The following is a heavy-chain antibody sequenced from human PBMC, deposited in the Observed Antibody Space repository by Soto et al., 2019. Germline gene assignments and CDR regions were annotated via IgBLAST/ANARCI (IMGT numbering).Heavy chain of an antibody. J-gene: IGHJ3*02. D-gene: IGHD4-17*01. CDR1: GYRFTNTW. V-gene: IGHV5-51*01. CDR2: IYVGDSDT. CDR3: ATREVAYGDYPQAGDAFDI. Sequence: PGESLKISCKDSGYRFTNTWIGWVRQIPWKGLEWMGVIYVGDSDTRYSPSFQGQVTISADKSISTAYLQWSSLKASDTAMYYCATREVAYGDYPQAGDAFDIWGQGTMVTVSS.